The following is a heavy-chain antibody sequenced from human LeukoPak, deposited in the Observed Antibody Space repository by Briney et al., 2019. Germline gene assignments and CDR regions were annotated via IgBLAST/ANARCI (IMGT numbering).Heavy chain of an antibody. D-gene: IGHD2-21*02. CDR2: ISCDGSNK. CDR3: AKDLAYCGGDCYSNWFDP. Sequence: GGSLRLSCAASGFTFSSYGMHWVRQAPGKGLEWVAVISCDGSNKYYADSVKGRFTISRDNSKNTLYLQMNSLRAEDTAVYYCAKDLAYCGGDCYSNWFDPWGQGTLVTVSS. CDR1: GFTFSSYG. V-gene: IGHV3-30*18. J-gene: IGHJ5*02.